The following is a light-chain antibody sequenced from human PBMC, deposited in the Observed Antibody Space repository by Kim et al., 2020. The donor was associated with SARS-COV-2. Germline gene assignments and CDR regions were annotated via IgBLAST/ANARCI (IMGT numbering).Light chain of an antibody. V-gene: IGLV6-57*03. CDR2: EDN. J-gene: IGLJ7*01. Sequence: GKSVTMSCTRSGGTIASTYVRWYQQRPGAAPTTLIYEDNLRPSGVPDRFSGSIDSSSNSASLTISGLQTEDEADYYCQSYDTDKVVFGGGTQLAVL. CDR3: QSYDTDKVV. CDR1: GGTIASTY.